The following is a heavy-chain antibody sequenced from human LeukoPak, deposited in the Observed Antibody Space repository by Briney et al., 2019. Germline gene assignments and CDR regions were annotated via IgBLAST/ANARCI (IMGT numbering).Heavy chain of an antibody. Sequence: GASVKVSCKASGGTFSSYAIIWVRQAPGQGPEWMGGIIPIFGTANYAQKFQGRVTITTDESTSTAYMELSSLRSEDTAVYYCATLPFHCSSTSCYSDYWGQGTLVTVSS. D-gene: IGHD2-2*02. CDR3: ATLPFHCSSTSCYSDY. V-gene: IGHV1-69*05. CDR1: GGTFSSYA. J-gene: IGHJ4*02. CDR2: IIPIFGTA.